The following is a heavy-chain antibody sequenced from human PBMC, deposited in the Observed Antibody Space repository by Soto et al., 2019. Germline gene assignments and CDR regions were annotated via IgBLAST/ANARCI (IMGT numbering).Heavy chain of an antibody. V-gene: IGHV1-2*04. Sequence: ASVKVACKASGYTFTVYYMRWGRQAPRQGLEWMGWINPNSGGTNYAQKFQGWVTMTRDTSISTAYMELSRLRSDDTAVYYCARDLGGQWLVRQYNWFDPWGQGTLVTVSS. CDR1: GYTFTVYY. D-gene: IGHD6-19*01. CDR2: INPNSGGT. CDR3: ARDLGGQWLVRQYNWFDP. J-gene: IGHJ5*02.